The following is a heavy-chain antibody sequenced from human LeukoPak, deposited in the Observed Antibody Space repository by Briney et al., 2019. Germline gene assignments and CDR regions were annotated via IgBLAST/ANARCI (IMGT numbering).Heavy chain of an antibody. J-gene: IGHJ4*02. CDR2: IYHSGST. V-gene: IGHV4-30-2*01. D-gene: IGHD6-19*01. CDR3: ARDRGYSSGWYLDY. CDR1: GGSISSGGYY. Sequence: SETLSLTCTVSGGSISSGGYYWSWIRQPPGKSLEWIGYIYHSGSTYYNPSLKSRVTISVDRSKNQFSLKLSSVTAADTAVYYCARDRGYSSGWYLDYWGQGTLVTVSS.